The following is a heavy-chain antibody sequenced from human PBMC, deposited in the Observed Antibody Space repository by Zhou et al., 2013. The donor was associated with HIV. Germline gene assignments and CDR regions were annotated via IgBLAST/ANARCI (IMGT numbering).Heavy chain of an antibody. CDR1: GGTFSSYA. CDR2: IIPIFGTA. Sequence: QVQLVQSGAEVKKPGSSVKVSCKASGGTFSSYAISWVRQAPGQGLEWMGGIIPIFGTANYAQKFQGRVTITTDESTSTAYMELSSLRSEDTAVYYCAREKTSGYDLGYYMDVWGKGTTVTVSS. D-gene: IGHD5-12*01. J-gene: IGHJ6*03. V-gene: IGHV1-69*05. CDR3: AREKTSGYDLGYYMDV.